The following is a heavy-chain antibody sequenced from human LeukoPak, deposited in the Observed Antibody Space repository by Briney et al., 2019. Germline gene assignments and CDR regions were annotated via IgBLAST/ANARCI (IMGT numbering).Heavy chain of an antibody. CDR2: IYYSGST. CDR3: ARTAKAALYYGG. Sequence: SETLSLTCTVSGGSISSYYWSWIRQPPGKGLEWIGYIYYSGSTNYNPSLKSRVTISVDTSKNQFSLKLSSVTAADTAVYYCARTAKAALYYGGWGQGTLVTVSS. J-gene: IGHJ4*02. V-gene: IGHV4-59*01. CDR1: GGSISSYY. D-gene: IGHD3-10*01.